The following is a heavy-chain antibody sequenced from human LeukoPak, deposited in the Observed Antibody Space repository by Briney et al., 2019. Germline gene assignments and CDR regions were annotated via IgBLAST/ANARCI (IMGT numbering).Heavy chain of an antibody. CDR3: ARVLHNTAMVDIDY. CDR1: GFTFSSYE. V-gene: IGHV3-48*03. CDR2: ISSSAGII. D-gene: IGHD5-18*01. Sequence: PGGSLRLSCAASGFTFSSYEMHWVRQAPGKGLEWISYISSSAGIIYSADSVKGRFTISRDNAKNSLYLQMNSLRAEDTAVYYCARVLHNTAMVDIDYWGQGTLVTVSS. J-gene: IGHJ4*02.